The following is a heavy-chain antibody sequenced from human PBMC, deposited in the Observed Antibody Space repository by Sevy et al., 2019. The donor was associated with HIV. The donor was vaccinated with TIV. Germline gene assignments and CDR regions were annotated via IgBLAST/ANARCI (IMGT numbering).Heavy chain of an antibody. V-gene: IGHV3-30*04. Sequence: GGSLRLSCATSGFSFSRSPMHWVRQAPGKGLEWVAVMSYNGNKKYNEDSVKGRFTISRDDPKNTLYLQMNSLRVEDTAVYYCARAAVLIGGVIVSYAMDVWGQGTTVTVSS. J-gene: IGHJ6*02. D-gene: IGHD3-16*02. CDR2: MSYNGNKK. CDR1: GFSFSRSP. CDR3: ARAAVLIGGVIVSYAMDV.